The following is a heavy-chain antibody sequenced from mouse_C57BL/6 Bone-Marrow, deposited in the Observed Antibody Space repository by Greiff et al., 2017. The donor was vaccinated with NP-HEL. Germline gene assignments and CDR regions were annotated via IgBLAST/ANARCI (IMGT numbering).Heavy chain of an antibody. D-gene: IGHD3-2*02. V-gene: IGHV5-4*03. Sequence: EVKLMESGGGLVKPGGSLKLSCAASGFTFSSYAMSWVRQTPEKRLEWVATISDGGSYTYYPDNVKGRFTISRDNAKNNLYLQMSHLKSEDTAMYYCARGDSSGYEDWGQGTTLTVSS. CDR2: ISDGGSYT. CDR3: ARGDSSGYED. J-gene: IGHJ2*01. CDR1: GFTFSSYA.